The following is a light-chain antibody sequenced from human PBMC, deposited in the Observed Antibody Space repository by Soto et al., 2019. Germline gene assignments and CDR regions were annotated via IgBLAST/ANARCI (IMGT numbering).Light chain of an antibody. Sequence: EIVLTQSPVSLSLSPGERATLSCRASESISRSLAWYQQRPGQAPRLLMYDASNRATGIPQRFSGSGSGTDFTLTISSLEPEDFAVYYCLQRSDWRTFGRGTKVDIK. V-gene: IGKV3-11*01. CDR2: DAS. J-gene: IGKJ1*01. CDR3: LQRSDWRT. CDR1: ESISRS.